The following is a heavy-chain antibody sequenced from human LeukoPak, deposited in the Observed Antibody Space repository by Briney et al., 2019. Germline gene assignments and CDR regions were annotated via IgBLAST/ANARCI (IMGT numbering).Heavy chain of an antibody. CDR1: GGSISSGDYY. Sequence: NPSQTLSLTCTVSGGSISSGDYYWSWIREPPGKGLEWIGYIYYSGSTYYNPSLKSRVTISVDTSKNQFSLKLSSVTAADTAVYYCARDPLKYYDSPLPPDWGQGTLVTVSS. CDR3: ARDPLKYYDSPLPPD. D-gene: IGHD3-22*01. CDR2: IYYSGST. J-gene: IGHJ4*02. V-gene: IGHV4-30-4*08.